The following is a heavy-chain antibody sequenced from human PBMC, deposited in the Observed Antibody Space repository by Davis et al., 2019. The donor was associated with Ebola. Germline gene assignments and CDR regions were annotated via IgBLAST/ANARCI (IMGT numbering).Heavy chain of an antibody. D-gene: IGHD6-13*01. J-gene: IGHJ4*02. CDR3: ARTTRDSGWFLDY. Sequence: SQSLSLTWPVYGGSFSGYYWSWIRQSPGMGLEWIGEINDSGSTNYNPSLRSRVSILVDRSKNQFSLKLTSVTAADTAVYHCARTTRDSGWFLDYWSRGTLVTVTS. CDR2: INDSGST. V-gene: IGHV4-34*01. CDR1: GGSFSGYY.